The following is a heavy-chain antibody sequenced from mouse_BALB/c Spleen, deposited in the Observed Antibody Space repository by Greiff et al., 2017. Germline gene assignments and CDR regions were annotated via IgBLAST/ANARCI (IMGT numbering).Heavy chain of an antibody. Sequence: EVKLMESGPGLVKPSQSLSLTCTVTGYSITSDYAWNWIRQFPGNKLEWMGYISYSGSTSYNPSLKSRISITRDTSKNQFFLQLNSVTTEDTATYYCARYDPYAMDYWGQGTSVTVSS. J-gene: IGHJ4*01. CDR2: ISYSGST. D-gene: IGHD2-12*01. CDR3: ARYDPYAMDY. CDR1: GYSITSDYA. V-gene: IGHV3-2*02.